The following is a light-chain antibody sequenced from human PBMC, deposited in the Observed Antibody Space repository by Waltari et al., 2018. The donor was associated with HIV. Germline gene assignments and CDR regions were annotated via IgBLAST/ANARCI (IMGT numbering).Light chain of an antibody. CDR1: SSNIGSNY. Sequence: QSVLTQPPSASGTPGQRITISCSGSSSNIGSNYVYWYQQLPGTAPKLLIYRNNQRPSGFPARFPGPKSGTSASLAISGLRSEDEADYYCATWDDTLSGHVVFGGGTKLNVL. CDR3: ATWDDTLSGHVV. CDR2: RNN. J-gene: IGLJ2*01. V-gene: IGLV1-47*01.